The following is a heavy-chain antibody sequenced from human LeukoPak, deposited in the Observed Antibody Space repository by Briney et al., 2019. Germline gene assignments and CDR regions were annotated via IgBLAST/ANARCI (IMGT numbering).Heavy chain of an antibody. CDR1: GFTFSSHA. Sequence: GGSLRLSCAASGFTFSSHAMHWVRQAPGKGLECVSTINDSGDRTYYATSVKGRFSVSRDNSKNTLYLQMGSLRAEDVAVYYCARGRQGAKTRYFDIWGSGTLVTVSS. V-gene: IGHV3-64*01. CDR3: ARGRQGAKTRYFDI. J-gene: IGHJ2*01. CDR2: INDSGDRT. D-gene: IGHD1-26*01.